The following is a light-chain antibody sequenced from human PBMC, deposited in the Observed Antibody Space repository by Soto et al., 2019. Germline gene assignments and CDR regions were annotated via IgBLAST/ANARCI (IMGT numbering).Light chain of an antibody. CDR1: SSDVGGYNY. V-gene: IGLV2-11*01. Sequence: QPVLTQPRSVSGSPGQSVTISCTGTSSDVGGYNYVSCYQQHPGKAPKLMIYDVSKRPSGVPDRFSGSKSGNTASLTISGLQAEDEADYYCCSYAGSVVFGGGTKLTVL. CDR3: CSYAGSVV. J-gene: IGLJ2*01. CDR2: DVS.